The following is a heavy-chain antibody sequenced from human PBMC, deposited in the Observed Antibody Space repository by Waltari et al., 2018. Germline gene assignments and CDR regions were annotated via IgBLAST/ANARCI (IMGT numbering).Heavy chain of an antibody. V-gene: IGHV3-30-3*01. J-gene: IGHJ4*02. CDR1: GFTFSSYA. D-gene: IGHD6-6*01. Sequence: QVQLVESGGGVVQPGRSLRLSCAASGFTFSSYAMHWVRQAPGRGLEWVAVISYDGSNKYYADSVKGRFTISRDNSKNTLYLQMNSLRAEDTAVYYCARRPYSSSSEVYFDYWGQGTLVTVSS. CDR2: ISYDGSNK. CDR3: ARRPYSSSSEVYFDY.